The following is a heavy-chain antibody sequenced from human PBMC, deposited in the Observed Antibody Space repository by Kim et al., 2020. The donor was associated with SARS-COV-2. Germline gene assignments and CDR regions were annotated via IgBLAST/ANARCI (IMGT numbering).Heavy chain of an antibody. CDR2: ISSSGSAI. V-gene: IGHV3-11*01. D-gene: IGHD3-10*01. CDR3: ARDQNGSGNYNDAFDI. Sequence: GGSLRLSCAASGFTFSDYYMIWIRQAPGKGLEWVSYISSSGSAISYAVPVRGRVTVSRDNAKNSLYLQLNSLRAEDTAVYYCARDQNGSGNYNDAFDIWGRGTLVTVSS. J-gene: IGHJ3*02. CDR1: GFTFSDYY.